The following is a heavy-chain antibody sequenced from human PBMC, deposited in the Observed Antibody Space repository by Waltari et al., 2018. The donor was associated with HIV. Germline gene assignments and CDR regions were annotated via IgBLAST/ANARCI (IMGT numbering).Heavy chain of an antibody. V-gene: IGHV4-38-2*02. D-gene: IGHD6-13*01. J-gene: IGHJ4*02. CDR3: AREGWAATGDY. CDR2: IYYGGGT. CDR1: GYSISSGSY. Sequence: QVQLQESGPGLVKPSETLSLTCVVSGYSISSGSYWGWIRHPPGKGLEWIGRIYYGGGTYYNPSLKSRVTISVDTSKNQFSLKLSSVTAADTAVYYCAREGWAATGDYWGQGTLVTVSS.